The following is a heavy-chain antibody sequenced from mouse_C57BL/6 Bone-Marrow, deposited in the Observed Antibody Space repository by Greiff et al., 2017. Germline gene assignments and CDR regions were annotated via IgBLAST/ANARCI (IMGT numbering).Heavy chain of an antibody. CDR3: ATTGTVFDY. Sequence: QVQLQQSGAELMKPGASVTLSCKATGYTFTGYWIEWVKQRPGHGLEWIGEILPGSGSTNYNEKFKGKATFTADPSSNTAYMQLSSLTTEDSAIYYCATTGTVFDYWGQGTTLTVSS. D-gene: IGHD4-1*02. V-gene: IGHV1-9*01. CDR2: ILPGSGST. J-gene: IGHJ2*01. CDR1: GYTFTGYW.